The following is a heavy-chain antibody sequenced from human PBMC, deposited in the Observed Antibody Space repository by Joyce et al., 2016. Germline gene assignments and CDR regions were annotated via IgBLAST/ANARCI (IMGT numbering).Heavy chain of an antibody. CDR2: INPHNGGT. CDR1: GYSFGDYY. J-gene: IGHJ4*02. V-gene: IGHV1-2*02. Sequence: QVQLVQSGAEVKQPGASVKVSCKTSGYSFGDYYIHWVRKDPGQGLECMGRINPHNGGTNHTQKFQGRVTMTRDTSSSTAYMELSRLRSDDTAVYYCAREKVPAAIYDSWGQGTLVTVSS. D-gene: IGHD2-2*01. CDR3: AREKVPAAIYDS.